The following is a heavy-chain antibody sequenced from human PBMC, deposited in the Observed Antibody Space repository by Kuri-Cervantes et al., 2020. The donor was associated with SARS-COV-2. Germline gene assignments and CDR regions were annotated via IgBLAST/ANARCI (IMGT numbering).Heavy chain of an antibody. J-gene: IGHJ5*02. D-gene: IGHD6-13*01. Sequence: GESLKISCAASGFTFSGHWIHWVRQAPGKGLVWVSRINPDGSYTNNADSVKGRFTISRDNSKNTLYLQMNSLRAEDTAVYYCAKGENTYSSSWFDPWGQGTLVTVSS. CDR1: GFTFSGHW. CDR3: AKGENTYSSSWFDP. CDR2: INPDGSYT. V-gene: IGHV3-74*01.